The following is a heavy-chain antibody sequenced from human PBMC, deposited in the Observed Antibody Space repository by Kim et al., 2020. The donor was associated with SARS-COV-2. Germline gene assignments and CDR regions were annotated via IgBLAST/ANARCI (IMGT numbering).Heavy chain of an antibody. D-gene: IGHD6-19*01. J-gene: IGHJ6*03. CDR2: IYYSGST. V-gene: IGHV4-59*08. CDR3: ARVWGAGYSSGWYYYYYYMDV. Sequence: SETLSLTCTVSGGSISSYYWSWIRQPPGKGLEWIGYIYYSGSTNYNPSLKSRVTMSVDTSKNQFSLKLSSVTAADTAVYYCARVWGAGYSSGWYYYYYYMDVWGKGTTVTVSS. CDR1: GGSISSYY.